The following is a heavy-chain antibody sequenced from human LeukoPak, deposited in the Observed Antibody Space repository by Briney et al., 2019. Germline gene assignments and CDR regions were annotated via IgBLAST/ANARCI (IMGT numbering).Heavy chain of an antibody. J-gene: IGHJ4*02. V-gene: IGHV1-2*02. CDR3: ARVGRRGYSYGYYAFDY. CDR2: INPNSGGT. D-gene: IGHD5-18*01. CDR1: GYTFTGYY. Sequence: GASVKVSCKASGYTFTGYYMHWARQAPGQGLEWMGWINPNSGGTNYAQKFQGRVTMTRDTSISTAYMELSRLRSDDTAVYYCARVGRRGYSYGYYAFDYWGQGTLVTVSS.